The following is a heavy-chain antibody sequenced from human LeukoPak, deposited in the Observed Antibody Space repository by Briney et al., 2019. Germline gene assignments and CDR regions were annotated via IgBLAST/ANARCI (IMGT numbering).Heavy chain of an antibody. J-gene: IGHJ4*02. CDR3: ARSPGYSYGWFDY. Sequence: GASVKVSCKASGGTFSSYAISWVRQAPGQGLEWMGGIIPIFGTANYAQKFQGRVTITTDESTSTAYMELSSLRSEDTAVYYCARSPGYSYGWFDYWGQGTLVTVSS. D-gene: IGHD5-18*01. V-gene: IGHV1-69*05. CDR1: GGTFSSYA. CDR2: IIPIFGTA.